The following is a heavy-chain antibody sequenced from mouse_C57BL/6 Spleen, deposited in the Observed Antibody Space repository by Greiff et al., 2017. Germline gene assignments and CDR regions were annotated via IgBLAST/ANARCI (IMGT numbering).Heavy chain of an antibody. Sequence: EVKLQQSGPELVKPGASVKISCKASGYSFTGYYMNWVKQSPEKSLEWIGEINPSTGGTTYNQKFKAKATLTVDKSSSTAYMQLKSLTSEDSAVYYCALFITTSFDYWGQGTTLTVSS. CDR3: ALFITTSFDY. V-gene: IGHV1-42*01. CDR2: INPSTGGT. J-gene: IGHJ2*01. D-gene: IGHD1-1*01. CDR1: GYSFTGYY.